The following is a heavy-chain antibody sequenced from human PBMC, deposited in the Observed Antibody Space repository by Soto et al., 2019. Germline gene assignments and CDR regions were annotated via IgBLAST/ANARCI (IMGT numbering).Heavy chain of an antibody. CDR1: GFTFSNYT. CDR2: ISYDEIDK. Sequence: GGSLRLSCAASGFTFSNYTMHWVRQAPGKGLEWVALISYDEIDKYYADAVKGRFTISRDNSKNTLYLQMDSLRAEDTAAYYCAGRSGSSDYWGQGTLVTVSS. V-gene: IGHV3-30*04. D-gene: IGHD3-10*01. J-gene: IGHJ4*02. CDR3: AGRSGSSDY.